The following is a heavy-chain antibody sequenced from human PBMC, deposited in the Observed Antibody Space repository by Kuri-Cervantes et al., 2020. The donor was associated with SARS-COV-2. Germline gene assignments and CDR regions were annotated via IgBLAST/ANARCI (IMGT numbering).Heavy chain of an antibody. CDR3: ARARLEWLPDAFDI. D-gene: IGHD3-3*01. CDR2: IKQDGSEK. J-gene: IGHJ3*02. V-gene: IGHV3-7*01. Sequence: GGSLRLSCAASGFTFSSYWMSWVRQAPGKGLEWVANIKQDGSEKYYVDSVKGRFTISRDNAKNSLYLQMNRLRAEDTAVYYCARARLEWLPDAFDIWGQGTMVTVSS. CDR1: GFTFSSYW.